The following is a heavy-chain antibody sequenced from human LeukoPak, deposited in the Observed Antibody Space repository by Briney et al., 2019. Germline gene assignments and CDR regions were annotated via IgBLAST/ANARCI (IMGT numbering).Heavy chain of an antibody. J-gene: IGHJ4*02. CDR3: ASRIVGTPDYFDY. CDR2: IQQDGNEK. Sequence: GGSLRLSCTASGFTFGDHAVSWVRQAPGKGLEWVANIQQDGNEKYYVDSVKGRFTISRDNAKNSLYLQMNSLRVEDTAVYYCASRIVGTPDYFDYWGQGTLVTVSS. D-gene: IGHD1-26*01. CDR1: GFTFGDHA. V-gene: IGHV3-7*01.